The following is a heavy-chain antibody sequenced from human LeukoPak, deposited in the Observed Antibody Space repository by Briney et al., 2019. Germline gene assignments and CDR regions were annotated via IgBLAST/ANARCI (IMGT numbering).Heavy chain of an antibody. V-gene: IGHV3-23*01. Sequence: GGSLRLSCAASGSTIGHFVMAWVRQSPGKGLEWVSVISSGDGATYYADSVKGRFTISRDNSKNTLYPQMNSLRAEDTAVYYCAKGRSHYGDSDLFDYWGQGTLVTVSS. J-gene: IGHJ4*02. CDR2: ISSGDGAT. CDR1: GSTIGHFV. CDR3: AKGRSHYGDSDLFDY. D-gene: IGHD4-17*01.